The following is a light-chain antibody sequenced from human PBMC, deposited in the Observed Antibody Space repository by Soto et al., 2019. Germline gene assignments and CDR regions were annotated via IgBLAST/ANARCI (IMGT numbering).Light chain of an antibody. CDR3: AAWDDSLSGVV. J-gene: IGLJ2*01. CDR2: RNS. V-gene: IGLV1-47*01. CDR1: SSNIGSNY. Sequence: QSVLTQPPSASGTPGQRVTISCSGSSSNIGSNYVYWYQQLPGTVPQLLIYRNSERPSGVPDRFSGSKSDTSASLAISGLRSEDEADYYCAAWDDSLSGVVFGGGTKLTVL.